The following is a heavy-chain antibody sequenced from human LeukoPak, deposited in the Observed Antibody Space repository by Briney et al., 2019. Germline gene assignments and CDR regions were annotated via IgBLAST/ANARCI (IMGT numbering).Heavy chain of an antibody. Sequence: GGSLRLSCAASGFTFSSYAMSWVRQAPGKGLEWVSSISGSGITHYADSVKGRFTISRDNSKNTLYLQMNSLRVEDTAVYYCAKDSLWFGESIDFDYWGQGTLVTVSS. D-gene: IGHD3-10*01. V-gene: IGHV3-23*01. CDR3: AKDSLWFGESIDFDY. J-gene: IGHJ4*02. CDR2: ISGSGIT. CDR1: GFTFSSYA.